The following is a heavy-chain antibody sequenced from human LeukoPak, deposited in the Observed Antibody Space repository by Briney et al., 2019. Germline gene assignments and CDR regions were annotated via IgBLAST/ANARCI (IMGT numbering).Heavy chain of an antibody. CDR2: IYYTGST. Sequence: SETLSLTCTVSGGSISSYYWSWIRQPPRKGLEWIGYIYYTGSTNYNPSLKSRVTISVDTSKNQFSLKLSSVTAADTAVYYCARRRRVTGVARTTPKIDAFDIWGQGTMVTVSS. CDR3: ARRRRVTGVARTTPKIDAFDI. V-gene: IGHV4-59*08. J-gene: IGHJ3*02. D-gene: IGHD2-21*02. CDR1: GGSISSYY.